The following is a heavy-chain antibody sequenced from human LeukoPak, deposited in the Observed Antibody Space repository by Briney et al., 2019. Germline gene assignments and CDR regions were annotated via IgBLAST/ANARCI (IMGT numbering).Heavy chain of an antibody. J-gene: IGHJ1*01. D-gene: IGHD2-21*02. Sequence: SETLSLTCTVSGGSISSYYWSWIRQPAGKGLEWIGRIYTSGSTNYNPSLKSRVTMSVDTSKNQFSLKLSSVTAADTAVYYCARGPPYCGGDCYIYFQHWGQGTLVTVSS. V-gene: IGHV4-4*07. CDR3: ARGPPYCGGDCYIYFQH. CDR1: GGSISSYY. CDR2: IYTSGST.